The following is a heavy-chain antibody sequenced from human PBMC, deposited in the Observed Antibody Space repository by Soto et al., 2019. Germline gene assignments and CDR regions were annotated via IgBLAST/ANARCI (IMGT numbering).Heavy chain of an antibody. V-gene: IGHV1-69*12. CDR3: ASGIQLWLRRINNGYSG. Sequence: QVQLVQSGAEVKKPESSVKVSCKAPGGTFSTYAISWVRQAPGQGLEWMGGIIPMFGTANYAQRFQDRVTITADESTKTVYTELSSLRSEDTAVYFCASGIQLWLRRINNGYSGWGQGTLVTVSS. CDR1: GGTFSTYA. J-gene: IGHJ4*02. D-gene: IGHD5-18*01. CDR2: IIPMFGTA.